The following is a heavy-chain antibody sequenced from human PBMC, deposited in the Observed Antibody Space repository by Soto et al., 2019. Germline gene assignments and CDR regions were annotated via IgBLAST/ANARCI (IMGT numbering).Heavy chain of an antibody. J-gene: IGHJ4*02. V-gene: IGHV4-31*03. CDR2: ISYSGST. CDR1: GASISSRGFY. Sequence: QVQLQESGPGLVKPSQTLSLTCPVSGASISSRGFYWTWIRQLPGKGLEWIGYISYSGSTNYSPSLKSRLNISIDTSDNHFSLKLTSVTAADTAGYYCARQSTVTGNYYFDSWGQGTLVTVAT. D-gene: IGHD4-17*01. CDR3: ARQSTVTGNYYFDS.